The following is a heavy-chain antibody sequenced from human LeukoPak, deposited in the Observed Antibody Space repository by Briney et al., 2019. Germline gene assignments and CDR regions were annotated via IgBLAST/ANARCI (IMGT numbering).Heavy chain of an antibody. CDR2: IKQDGSEK. Sequence: GGSLRLSCAASGFTFSRYWMNWVRQAPGEGLKWVANIKQDGSEKYYVDSVKGRFTISRDNAKNSLYLQMNSLRAEDTAVYYCARPLWFGERDGFDIWGQGTMVTVSS. CDR3: ARPLWFGERDGFDI. CDR1: GFTFSRYW. D-gene: IGHD3-10*01. J-gene: IGHJ3*02. V-gene: IGHV3-7*01.